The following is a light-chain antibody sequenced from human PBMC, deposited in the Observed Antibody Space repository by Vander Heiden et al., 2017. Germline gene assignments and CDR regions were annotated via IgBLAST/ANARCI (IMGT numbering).Light chain of an antibody. J-gene: IGKJ4*01. Sequence: LTQSPSFLSASVGDRVTITCRASQGISSYLAWYQQKPGKASKLLIYAASTLQSGVPSRFSGSGSGTEFTLTISSLQPEDFATYYCQQLNSYPLTFGGGTKVEIK. V-gene: IGKV1-9*01. CDR2: AAS. CDR3: QQLNSYPLT. CDR1: QGISSY.